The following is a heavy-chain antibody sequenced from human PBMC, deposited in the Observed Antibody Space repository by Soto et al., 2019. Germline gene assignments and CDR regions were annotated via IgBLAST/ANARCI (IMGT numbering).Heavy chain of an antibody. CDR2: IYYSGST. Sequence: SETLSLTCTVSGGSISSGGYYWSWIRQHPGKGLEWIGYIYYSGSTYYNPSLKSRGTISVDTSKNQFSLKLSSVTAADTAVYYCARDEGIPRFKLLLRDHVGVDGMDVWGQGTTVTVSS. CDR1: GGSISSGGYY. CDR3: ARDEGIPRFKLLLRDHVGVDGMDV. J-gene: IGHJ6*02. D-gene: IGHD2-15*01. V-gene: IGHV4-31*03.